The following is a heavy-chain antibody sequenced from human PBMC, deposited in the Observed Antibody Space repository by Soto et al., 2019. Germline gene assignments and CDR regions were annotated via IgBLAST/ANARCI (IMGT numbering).Heavy chain of an antibody. V-gene: IGHV1-3*01. CDR1: GYSLTTFA. D-gene: IGHD3-3*01. J-gene: IGHJ4*02. Sequence: ASVKVSCKASGYSLTTFALHWVRQAPGQSLEWMGWIKPGQGHTRLSRRFHDRVTLSWDTSANTGYMELSDLISEDTAVYFCARXLQPMSTFWPGYVALDFWGQGTSVTVSS. CDR3: ARXLQPMSTFWPGYVALDF. CDR2: IKPGQGHT.